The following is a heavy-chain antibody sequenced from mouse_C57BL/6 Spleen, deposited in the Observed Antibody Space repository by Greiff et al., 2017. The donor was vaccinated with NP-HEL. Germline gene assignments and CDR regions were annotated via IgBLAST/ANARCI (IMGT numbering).Heavy chain of an antibody. V-gene: IGHV1-39*01. D-gene: IGHD2-4*01. J-gene: IGHJ4*01. CDR2: INPNYGTT. CDR3: ARRAPYYDYDVGYAMDY. CDR1: GYSFTDYN. Sequence: VQLKESGPELVKPGASVKISCKASGYSFTDYNMNWVKQSNGKSLEWIGVINPNYGTTSYNQKFKGKATLTVDQSSSTAYMQLNSLTSEDSAVYYCARRAPYYDYDVGYAMDYWGQGTSVTVSS.